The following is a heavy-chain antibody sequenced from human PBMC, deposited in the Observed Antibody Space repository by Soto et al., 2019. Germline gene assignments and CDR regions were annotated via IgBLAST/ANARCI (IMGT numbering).Heavy chain of an antibody. CDR3: ARRRAWNDAFDF. J-gene: IGHJ4*02. Sequence: VKISDEGCVESVTTYWSGWDRQMPGKGLEWMGVIYPADSHTRYSPSFQGQVTFSVDKSLSTAYLQWNTLKASDTARYFCARRRAWNDAFDFWGQGVLVTVSA. CDR2: IYPADSHT. CDR1: VESVTTYW. D-gene: IGHD1-1*01. V-gene: IGHV5-51*01.